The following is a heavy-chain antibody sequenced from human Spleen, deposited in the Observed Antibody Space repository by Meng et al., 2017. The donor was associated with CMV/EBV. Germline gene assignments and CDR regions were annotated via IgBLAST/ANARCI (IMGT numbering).Heavy chain of an antibody. J-gene: IGHJ6*02. V-gene: IGHV3-49*04. CDR2: IKSRSYGGTT. CDR1: GFTSGDYT. D-gene: IGHD2-2*01. CDR3: TRGGTSAMRDGMDV. Sequence: GGSLRLSCMASGFTSGDYTMSWVRQAPGKGLEWVGLIKSRSYGGTTEYAASVKGRFSISRDDSKSIAYLQMNSLKIEDTAVYYCTRGGTSAMRDGMDVWGQGTTVTVSS.